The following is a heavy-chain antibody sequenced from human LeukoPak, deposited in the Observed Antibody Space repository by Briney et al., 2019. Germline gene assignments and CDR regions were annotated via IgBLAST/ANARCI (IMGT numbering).Heavy chain of an antibody. J-gene: IGHJ4*02. CDR2: INSDGRTI. Sequence: GGSLRLSCAASGFTFSNSWMHWVRQAPGEGPVWVSRINSDGRTINYADSVKGRFTISRDNAKNTLYLQMNSLRAEDTAVYYCARAGYYRFDYWGQGTLVTVSS. D-gene: IGHD1-26*01. V-gene: IGHV3-74*01. CDR1: GFTFSNSW. CDR3: ARAGYYRFDY.